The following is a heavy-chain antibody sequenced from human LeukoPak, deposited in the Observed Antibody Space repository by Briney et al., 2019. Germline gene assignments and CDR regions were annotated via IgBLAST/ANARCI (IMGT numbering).Heavy chain of an antibody. V-gene: IGHV3-53*01. CDR3: ARVAYSSSSPFYYYNYMDV. CDR2: IYSGGST. CDR1: GFTASRNY. D-gene: IGHD6-6*01. Sequence: GGSLRLSCAASGFTASRNYMSWVRQAPGKGLEWVSVIYSGGSTYYADSVKGRFTISRDNSKNTMYLQMNSLRAEDTAVYYCARVAYSSSSPFYYYNYMDVWGKGTTVTVSS. J-gene: IGHJ6*03.